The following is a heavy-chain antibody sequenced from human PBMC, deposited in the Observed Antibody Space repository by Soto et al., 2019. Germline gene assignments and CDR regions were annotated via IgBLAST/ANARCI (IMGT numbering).Heavy chain of an antibody. CDR1: GFTFSSYW. CDR2: IKQDGSEK. D-gene: IGHD3-16*02. CDR3: ARDRGELSTPPDY. J-gene: IGHJ4*02. Sequence: HPGGSLRLSCAASGFTFSSYWMSWVRQAPGKGLEWVANIKQDGSEKYYVDSVKGRFTISRDNAKNSLYLQMNSLRAEDTAVYYCARDRGELSTPPDYWGQGTLVTVSS. V-gene: IGHV3-7*01.